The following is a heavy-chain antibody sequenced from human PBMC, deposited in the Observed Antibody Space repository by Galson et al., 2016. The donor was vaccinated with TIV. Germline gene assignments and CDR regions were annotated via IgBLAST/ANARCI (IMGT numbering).Heavy chain of an antibody. J-gene: IGHJ4*02. D-gene: IGHD6-13*01. Sequence: SVKVSCKASGSIFNSFAISWVRQAPGQGLEWMGGIAGVFGTSNYAQKFQARVTITADQSTSTTYLEVTNLRSEDTAVYYRARGPEYTSSYFSFWGQGTLVTVSA. CDR2: IAGVFGTS. V-gene: IGHV1-69*13. CDR1: GSIFNSFA. CDR3: ARGPEYTSSYFSF.